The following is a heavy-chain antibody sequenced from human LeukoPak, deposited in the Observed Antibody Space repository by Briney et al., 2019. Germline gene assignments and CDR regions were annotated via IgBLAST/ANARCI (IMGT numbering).Heavy chain of an antibody. CDR1: GFTFSSYA. CDR3: AKTIVENQESYYYGMDV. J-gene: IGHJ6*02. CDR2: ISGSGGST. D-gene: IGHD2-15*01. Sequence: PGGSLRLSCAASGFTFSSYAMSWVRQAPGKGLEWVSAISGSGGSTYYADSVKGRFTISRDNSKNTLYLQMNSLRAEDTAVYYCAKTIVENQESYYYGMDVWGQGTTVTVSS. V-gene: IGHV3-23*01.